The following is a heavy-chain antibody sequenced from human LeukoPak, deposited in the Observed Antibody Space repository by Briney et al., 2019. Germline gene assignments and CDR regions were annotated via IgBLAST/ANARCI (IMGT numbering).Heavy chain of an antibody. CDR2: IYYSGST. CDR3: ARRVLGGSYHFDY. Sequence: SETLSLTCTVSGGSISSSSYYWGWIRQPPGKGLEWIGSIYYSGSTYYNPSLKSRVIISVDTSKNQFSLKLSSVTAADTAVYYCARRVLGGSYHFDYWGQGTLVTVSS. CDR1: GGSISSSSYY. J-gene: IGHJ4*02. V-gene: IGHV4-39*07. D-gene: IGHD1-26*01.